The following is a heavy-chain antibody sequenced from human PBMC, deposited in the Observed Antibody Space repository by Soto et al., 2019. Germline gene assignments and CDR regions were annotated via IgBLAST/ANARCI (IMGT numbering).Heavy chain of an antibody. CDR3: ARDAHSGSYVDY. D-gene: IGHD1-26*01. V-gene: IGHV4-59*01. Sequence: PSETLSLTCTVSGGSISSYYWSWIRQPPGKGLEWIGYIYYSGSTNYNPSLKSRVTISVDTSKNQFSLKLSSVTAADTAVYYCARDAHSGSYVDYWGQGTLVTVSS. CDR2: IYYSGST. J-gene: IGHJ4*02. CDR1: GGSISSYY.